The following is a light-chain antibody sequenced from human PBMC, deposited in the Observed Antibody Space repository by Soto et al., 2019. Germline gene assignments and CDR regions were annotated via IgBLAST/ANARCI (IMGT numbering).Light chain of an antibody. CDR2: EVT. V-gene: IGLV2-14*01. CDR3: SSYTTSYFYV. Sequence: QSALTQPASVSGSPGQSITISCTGTSSDVGGYNHVSWYQIHPGKAPKLIIYEVTSRPSGVSYRFSGSKSGNSASLTISGLQAEDEADYYCSSYTTSYFYVFGPGTKVTVL. J-gene: IGLJ1*01. CDR1: SSDVGGYNH.